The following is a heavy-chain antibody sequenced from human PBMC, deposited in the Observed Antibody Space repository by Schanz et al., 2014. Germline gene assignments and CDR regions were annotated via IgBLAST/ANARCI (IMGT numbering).Heavy chain of an antibody. CDR3: ARDLRNSRPSYYDH. Sequence: EVQLVESGGCLVQPGGSLRLSCAASGFSFNNYWMTWFRQAPGKGLEWVANIIHDGSEKFYVDSVKGRFTISRDNAKNSLYLQMDALRAEDTAVYYCARDLRNSRPSYYDHWGQGTLVTVSA. J-gene: IGHJ4*02. CDR1: GFSFNNYW. V-gene: IGHV3-7*01. CDR2: IIHDGSEK. D-gene: IGHD6-13*01.